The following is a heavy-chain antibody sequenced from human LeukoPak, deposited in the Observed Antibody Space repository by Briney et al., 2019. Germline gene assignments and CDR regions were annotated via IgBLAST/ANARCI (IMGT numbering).Heavy chain of an antibody. D-gene: IGHD5-18*01. CDR1: GGSISSGDYY. Sequence: PSETLSLTCTVSGGSISSGDYYWGWIRQPPGKGLEWIGYIYYSGSTNYNPSLKSRVTISVDTSKNQFSLKLSSVTAADTAVYYCARVSSGYSYGGFGYWGQGTLVTVSS. CDR3: ARVSSGYSYGGFGY. V-gene: IGHV4-61*08. J-gene: IGHJ4*02. CDR2: IYYSGST.